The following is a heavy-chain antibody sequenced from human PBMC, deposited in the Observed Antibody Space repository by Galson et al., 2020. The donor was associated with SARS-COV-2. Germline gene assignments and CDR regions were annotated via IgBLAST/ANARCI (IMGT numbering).Heavy chain of an antibody. V-gene: IGHV3-33*01. Sequence: TGGSLRLSCEASGFTFSTYGMDWVRQAPGKGLEWVAVIWYDGSNKYYADSVKGRFTISRDNSKNTLYLQLNSLRADDTAVYYCARGSSSHAFDIWGQGTMVTVPS. CDR3: ARGSSSHAFDI. D-gene: IGHD3-10*01. CDR2: IWYDGSNK. J-gene: IGHJ3*02. CDR1: GFTFSTYG.